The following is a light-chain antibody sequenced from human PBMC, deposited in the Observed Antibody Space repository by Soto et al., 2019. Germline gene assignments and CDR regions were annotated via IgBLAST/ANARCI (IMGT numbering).Light chain of an antibody. J-gene: IGLJ1*01. V-gene: IGLV2-14*01. CDR3: SSYTSSSTLYV. CDR1: SSDVGGYNY. CDR2: DVS. Sequence: QSVLTQPASVSGSPGQSITISCTGTSSDVGGYNYVSWYQQHPGKAPKLMIYDVSNRPSGASNRFSGSKSGNTASLTISGLQAEDEADYYCSSYTSSSTLYVFGTGTKV.